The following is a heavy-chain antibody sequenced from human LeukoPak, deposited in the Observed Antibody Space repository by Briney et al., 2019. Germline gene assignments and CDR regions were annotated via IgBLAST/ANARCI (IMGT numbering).Heavy chain of an antibody. D-gene: IGHD2/OR15-2a*01. V-gene: IGHV4-59*01. J-gene: IGHJ5*02. CDR2: IYYSGST. CDR3: ARVNRLNWFDP. Sequence: SETLSLTCTVSGGSISSYYRSWIRQPPGKGLEWIGYIYYSGSTNYNPSLKSRVTISVDTSKNQFSLKLSSVTAADTAVYYCARVNRLNWFDPWGQGTLVTVSS. CDR1: GGSISSYY.